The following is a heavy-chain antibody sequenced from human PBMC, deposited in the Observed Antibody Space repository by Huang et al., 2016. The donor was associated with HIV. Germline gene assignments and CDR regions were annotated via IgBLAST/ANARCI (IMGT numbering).Heavy chain of an antibody. CDR1: GDTFSSYA. J-gene: IGHJ6*02. D-gene: IGHD3-22*01. Sequence: QVQLVQSGAEVKKPGSSVKVSCKASGDTFSSYAISWVRQAPGQGLEWSGGFIPIFGTANYAHKFQCRVPITADESTSTAYMELSSLRSEDMAVYYCARQQYYYDSSGYYYGRPPYYYYGMDVWGQGTTVTVSS. CDR3: ARQQYYYDSSGYYYGRPPYYYYGMDV. CDR2: FIPIFGTA. V-gene: IGHV1-69*01.